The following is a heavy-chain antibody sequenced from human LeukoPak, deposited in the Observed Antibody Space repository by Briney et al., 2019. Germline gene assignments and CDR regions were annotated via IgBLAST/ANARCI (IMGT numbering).Heavy chain of an antibody. Sequence: PSETLSLTCTVSGGSISSSSYCGGWIRQPPGKGLEWIGSIFYSGSTYCNPSLRSRVTISVDTSKNQFSLKLSSVTAADTAVYYCARRWVDRYYSPGRGYWDYWGQGSLVTVSS. CDR1: GGSISSSSYC. CDR2: IFYSGST. D-gene: IGHD3-10*01. CDR3: ARRWVDRYYSPGRGYWDY. J-gene: IGHJ4*02. V-gene: IGHV4-39*01.